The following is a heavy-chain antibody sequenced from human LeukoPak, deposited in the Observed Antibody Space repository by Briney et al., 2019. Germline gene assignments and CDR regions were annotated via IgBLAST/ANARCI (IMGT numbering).Heavy chain of an antibody. Sequence: GGSLRLSCAASGFTFSIYAMGWVRQAPGKGLEWVSTISTSGTTTFYADSVKGRFTISRGNSKNTLYLQMDSLRAEDTAVYYCAKRRLQDQPHYDFGGQGTLVTVSS. V-gene: IGHV3-23*01. CDR1: GFTFSIYA. D-gene: IGHD3-3*01. CDR3: AKRRLQDQPHYDF. CDR2: ISTSGTTT. J-gene: IGHJ4*02.